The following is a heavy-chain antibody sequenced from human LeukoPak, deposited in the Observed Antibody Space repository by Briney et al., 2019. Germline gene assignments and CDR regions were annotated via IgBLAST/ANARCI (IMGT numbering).Heavy chain of an antibody. J-gene: IGHJ5*02. Sequence: GGSLRLSCAASGFTFSSYAMSWVRQAPGKGLEWVSAISGSGGSTYYADSVKGRFTISRDNSKNALYLQMNSLRAEDTAVYYCAKDLKRSEHYHEGWFDPWGQGTLVTVSS. CDR2: ISGSGGST. CDR3: AKDLKRSEHYHEGWFDP. CDR1: GFTFSSYA. V-gene: IGHV3-23*01. D-gene: IGHD3-10*01.